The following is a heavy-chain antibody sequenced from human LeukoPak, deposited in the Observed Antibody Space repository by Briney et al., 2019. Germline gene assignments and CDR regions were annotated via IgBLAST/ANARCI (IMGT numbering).Heavy chain of an antibody. CDR1: GFIFSSYG. D-gene: IGHD4-17*01. CDR2: ISYDGNKK. V-gene: IGHV3-30*03. Sequence: GGSLRLSCAASGFIFSSYGMHWVRQAPGKGLEWVAIISYDGNKKYYADSMKGRFTISRDNSKNTLFLQMNSLSTEDTAVYYCARDTTVTTVIYYYYGMDVWGQGTTVTVSS. J-gene: IGHJ6*02. CDR3: ARDTTVTTVIYYYYGMDV.